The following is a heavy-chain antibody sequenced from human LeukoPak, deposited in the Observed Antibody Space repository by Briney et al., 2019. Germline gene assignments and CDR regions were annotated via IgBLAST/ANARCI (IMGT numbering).Heavy chain of an antibody. CDR1: GYSFSNYW. Sequence: GESLKISCKGSGYSFSNYWIAWVRQMPGKGLEWMGIIYPGDSDTTYSPSFQGQVTISADKSISTAYLQWSSLKASDTAMYYCARRRDGYNYVGTDYWGQGTLVTVSS. CDR2: IYPGDSDT. J-gene: IGHJ4*02. CDR3: ARRRDGYNYVGTDY. V-gene: IGHV5-51*01. D-gene: IGHD5-24*01.